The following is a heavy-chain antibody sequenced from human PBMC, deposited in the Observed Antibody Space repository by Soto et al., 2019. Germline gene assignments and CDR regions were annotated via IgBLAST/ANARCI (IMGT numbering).Heavy chain of an antibody. J-gene: IGHJ5*02. D-gene: IGHD1-26*01. Sequence: NPSETLSLTCTVSGGSISSGDYYWSWIRQPPGKGLEWIGYIYYSGSTYYHPSLKSRVTISVDTSKNQFSLKLSSVTAADTAAYYCAREVVGATKYNWFGPWGQGTLVTVSS. CDR2: IYYSGST. CDR1: GGSISSGDYY. CDR3: AREVVGATKYNWFGP. V-gene: IGHV4-30-4*01.